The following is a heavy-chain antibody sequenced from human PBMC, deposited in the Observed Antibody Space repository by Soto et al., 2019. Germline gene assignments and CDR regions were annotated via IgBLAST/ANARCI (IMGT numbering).Heavy chain of an antibody. CDR2: LSASGATT. D-gene: IGHD1-26*01. CDR3: AQGISGSQYYYYGMDV. V-gene: IGHV3-23*01. Sequence: EVQLLESGGGLVQPWGSLRLSCAASGFTFSTYAMTWVRQAPGKGLQWVSALSASGATTYHADSVKGRFTISRDNSENTLYLQMNSPRAEDTAVYYCAQGISGSQYYYYGMDVWGQGTTVTVSS. CDR1: GFTFSTYA. J-gene: IGHJ6*02.